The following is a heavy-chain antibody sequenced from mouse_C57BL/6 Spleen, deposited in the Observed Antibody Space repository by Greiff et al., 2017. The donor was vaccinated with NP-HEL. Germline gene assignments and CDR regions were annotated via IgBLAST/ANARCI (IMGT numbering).Heavy chain of an antibody. CDR3: ARGGGRGNFDY. CDR2: IDPSDSYT. V-gene: IGHV1-50*01. Sequence: QVHVKQSGAELVKPGASVKLSCKASGYTFTSYWMQWVKQRPGQGLEWIGEIDPSDSYTNYNQKFKGKATLTVDTSSSTAYMQLSSLTSEDSAVYYCARGGGRGNFDYWGQGTTLTVSS. CDR1: GYTFTSYW. D-gene: IGHD3-3*01. J-gene: IGHJ2*01.